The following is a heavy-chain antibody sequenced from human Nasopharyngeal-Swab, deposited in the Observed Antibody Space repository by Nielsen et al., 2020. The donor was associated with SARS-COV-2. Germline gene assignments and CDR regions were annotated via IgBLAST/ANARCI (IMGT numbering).Heavy chain of an antibody. CDR3: ARGRHIVATILRYYYYMDV. CDR2: INHSGST. Sequence: AETLSLTCAVYGGSCRGYYWSWIRQPPGKGLEWIGEINHSGSTNYNPSLKSRVTISVDTSKNQFSLKLSSVTAADTAVYYRARGRHIVATILRYYYYMDVWGKGTPVTVSS. V-gene: IGHV4-34*01. D-gene: IGHD5-12*01. CDR1: GGSCRGYY. J-gene: IGHJ6*03.